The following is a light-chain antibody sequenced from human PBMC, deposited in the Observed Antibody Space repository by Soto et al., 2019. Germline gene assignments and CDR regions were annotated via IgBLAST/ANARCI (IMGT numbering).Light chain of an antibody. CDR3: QQYNNWLIT. Sequence: EIVMTQSPATLSVSPGERATLSCRASQSVSSNLAWYQQKPGQAPRRLIYGASTRATGIPARFSGSGSGTEFTLTISSLQSEDFAVYVCQQYNNWLITFGQGTRLEIK. CDR1: QSVSSN. CDR2: GAS. V-gene: IGKV3-15*01. J-gene: IGKJ5*01.